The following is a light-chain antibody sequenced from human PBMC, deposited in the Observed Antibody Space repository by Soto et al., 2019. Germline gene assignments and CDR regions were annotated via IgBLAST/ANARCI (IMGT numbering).Light chain of an antibody. J-gene: IGKJ4*01. CDR2: AAS. CDR3: QQLNSYPRLT. Sequence: DIQLTQSPSFLSASVGDRVTITCRASQGISSYLAWYQQKPGKAPKLLIYAASTFQSGVPSRFSGSGSGTEFTLTISSLQPEDFATYYCQQLNSYPRLTFGGGTKVDIK. CDR1: QGISSY. V-gene: IGKV1-9*01.